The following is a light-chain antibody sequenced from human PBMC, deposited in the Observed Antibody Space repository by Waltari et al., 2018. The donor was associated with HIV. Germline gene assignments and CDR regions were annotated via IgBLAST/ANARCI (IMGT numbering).Light chain of an antibody. CDR2: GGS. J-gene: IGKJ1*01. CDR1: QSVTTNF. CDR3: HQYSSSYQT. V-gene: IGKV3-20*01. Sequence: DNVFTQSPGTLSLSPGETATLPCRPTQSVTTNFLAWYQQKPGQAPRLLIYGGSNRATGMPDRFSGSGSGTDFTLTISRLEPEDFAVYYCHQYSSSYQTFGQGTKVEI.